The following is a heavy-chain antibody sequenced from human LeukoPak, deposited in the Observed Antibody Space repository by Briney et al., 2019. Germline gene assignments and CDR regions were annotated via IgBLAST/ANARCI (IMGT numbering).Heavy chain of an antibody. V-gene: IGHV3-23*01. Sequence: GGSLRLSCAASGFTFSSYAMSWVRQAPGKGLEWVSAISGSGGSTYYADSVKGRFTISRDNSKNTLYLQMNSLRAEDTAVYYCAKDAGWVTVPSSYFDYWGQGTLVTVSS. J-gene: IGHJ4*02. D-gene: IGHD4-17*01. CDR3: AKDAGWVTVPSSYFDY. CDR1: GFTFSSYA. CDR2: ISGSGGST.